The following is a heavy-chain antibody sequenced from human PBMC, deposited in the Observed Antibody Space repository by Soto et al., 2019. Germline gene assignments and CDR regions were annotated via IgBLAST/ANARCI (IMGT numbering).Heavy chain of an antibody. D-gene: IGHD3-10*01. CDR2: IYYSGST. CDR1: GGSISSSSYY. CDR3: ARASFSMVRGGYLDR. Sequence: QLQLQESGPGLVKPSETLSLTCTVSGGSISSSSYYWGWIRQPPGKGLEWIGSIYYSGSTYYNPSLKSRVTISVDTSKNQFSLKLSSVTAADAAVYYCARASFSMVRGGYLDRGGHGTLVTVSS. J-gene: IGHJ4*01. V-gene: IGHV4-39*01.